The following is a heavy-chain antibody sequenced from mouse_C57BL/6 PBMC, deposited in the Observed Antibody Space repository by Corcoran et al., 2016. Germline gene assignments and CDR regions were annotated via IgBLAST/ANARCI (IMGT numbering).Heavy chain of an antibody. V-gene: IGHV9-3*01. J-gene: IGHJ4*01. Sequence: QIQLVQSGPELKKPGETVKISCKASGYTFTTYGMSWVKQAPGKGLKWMGWINTYSGVPTYADDFKGRFAFSLETSASTAYLQINNLKNEDTATYFCARGRDYYAMDYWGQGTSVTVSS. CDR2: INTYSGVP. CDR3: ARGRDYYAMDY. CDR1: GYTFTTYG.